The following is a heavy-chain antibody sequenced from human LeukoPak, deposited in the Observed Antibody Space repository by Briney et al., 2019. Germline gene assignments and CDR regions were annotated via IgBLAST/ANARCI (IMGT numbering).Heavy chain of an antibody. J-gene: IGHJ3*02. V-gene: IGHV4-59*11. CDR1: DDSFSSHY. Sequence: SETLSLTCAVSDDSFSSHYWTWIRQPPGKGLEWIGYISYIGTTNYNPSLKSRVTLSIDTSKNQFSLKLSSVTAADTAVYYCARDLVTVTKGFDIWGQGTMVSVSS. CDR3: ARDLVTVTKGFDI. CDR2: ISYIGTT. D-gene: IGHD4-17*01.